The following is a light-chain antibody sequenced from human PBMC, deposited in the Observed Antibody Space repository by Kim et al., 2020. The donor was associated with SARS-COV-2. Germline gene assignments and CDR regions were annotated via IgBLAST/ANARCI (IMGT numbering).Light chain of an antibody. CDR1: SSDVGGYNY. J-gene: IGLJ2*01. CDR2: DVR. V-gene: IGLV2-14*03. CDR3: SSYTSSSTLYVV. Sequence: VTISCTGTSSDVGGYNYVAWYQQHPGKAPKLMIYDVRNRPSGVSNRFSGSKSGNTASLTISGLQAEDEADYYCSSYTSSSTLYVVFGGGTQLTVL.